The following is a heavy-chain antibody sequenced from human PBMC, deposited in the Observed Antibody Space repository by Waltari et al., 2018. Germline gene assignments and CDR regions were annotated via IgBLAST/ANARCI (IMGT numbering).Heavy chain of an antibody. CDR3: AREGDPRGVGVDY. V-gene: IGHV4-30-4*08. CDR2: IYYSGST. Sequence: QVQLQESGPGLVKPSQTLSLTCTVSGGPISSGHYYWRWIRQPPGKGLEWIGYIYYSGSTYYNPSLKSRVTISVDTSKNQFSLKLSSVTAADTAVYYCAREGDPRGVGVDYWGQGTLVTVSS. J-gene: IGHJ4*02. CDR1: GGPISSGHYY. D-gene: IGHD3-10*01.